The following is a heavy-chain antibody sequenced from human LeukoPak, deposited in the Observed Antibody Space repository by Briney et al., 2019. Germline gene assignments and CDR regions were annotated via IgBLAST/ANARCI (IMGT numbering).Heavy chain of an antibody. CDR2: IYTSGST. V-gene: IGHV4-4*07. D-gene: IGHD3-10*01. CDR1: GGSISSYY. J-gene: IGHJ6*03. CDR3: ARGGPYCYGSGGSYYYYYMDV. Sequence: PSETLSLTCTVSGGSISSYYWSWIRQPAGKGLEWIGRIYTSGSTNYNPSLKSRVTMSVDTSKNQFSLKLSSVTAADTAVYYCARGGPYCYGSGGSYYYYYMDVWGKGTTVTISS.